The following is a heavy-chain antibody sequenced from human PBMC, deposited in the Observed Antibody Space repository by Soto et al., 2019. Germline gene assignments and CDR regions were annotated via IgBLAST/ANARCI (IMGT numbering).Heavy chain of an antibody. CDR3: AIGTYYDFWSGYPAQYFQH. D-gene: IGHD3-3*01. V-gene: IGHV4-30-4*01. CDR2: IYYSGST. Sequence: SETLSLTCTVSGGSISSGDYYWSWIRQPPGKGLEWIGYIYYSGSTYYNQSLKSRVTISVDTSKKQFSLKLSSVTAADTAVYYCAIGTYYDFWSGYPAQYFQHWGQGTLVTVSS. CDR1: GGSISSGDYY. J-gene: IGHJ1*01.